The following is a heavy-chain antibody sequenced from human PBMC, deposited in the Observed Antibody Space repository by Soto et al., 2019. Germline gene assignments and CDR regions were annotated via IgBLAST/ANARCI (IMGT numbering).Heavy chain of an antibody. D-gene: IGHD2-2*01. J-gene: IGHJ4*02. CDR3: ARETGIPAATPYFDY. CDR2: ISYDGSNK. V-gene: IGHV3-30-3*01. Sequence: QVQLVESGGGVVQPGRSLRLSCAASGFTFSSYAMHWVRQAPGKGLEWVAVISYDGSNKNYADSVKGRFTISRDNSQNTQYLQMTSPRGEDTAVYNCARETGIPAATPYFDYSGQGTLVTVSS. CDR1: GFTFSSYA.